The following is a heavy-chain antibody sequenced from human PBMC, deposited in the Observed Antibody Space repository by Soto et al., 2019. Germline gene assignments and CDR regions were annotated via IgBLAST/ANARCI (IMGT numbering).Heavy chain of an antibody. CDR1: GGSHPIGGHY. V-gene: IGHV4-30-2*01. Sequence: PSEILSLNCSFAGGSHPIGGHYWSSTRKPQGKVLEWSGYIYHSGSTHYNPALKSRVTTPVDRPKNQFSLKLRSVTAADTAVYYCAREGATDYYYGMVVWGQGNPVP. CDR3: AREGATDYYYGMVV. D-gene: IGHD1-26*01. CDR2: IYHSGST. J-gene: IGHJ6*02.